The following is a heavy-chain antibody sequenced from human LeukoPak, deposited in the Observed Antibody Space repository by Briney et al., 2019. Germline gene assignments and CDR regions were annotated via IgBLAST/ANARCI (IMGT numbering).Heavy chain of an antibody. V-gene: IGHV4-4*02. CDR2: IYHSGST. D-gene: IGHD6-19*01. CDR1: GGSISSSNW. CDR3: ARAHSSGWPHMFDP. Sequence: SETLSLTCAVSGGSISSSNWWSWVRQPPGKGLEWIGEIYHSGSTNYNPSLKSRVTISVDKSKNQFSLKLSSVTAADTAVYYCARAHSSGWPHMFDPWGQGTLVTVPS. J-gene: IGHJ5*02.